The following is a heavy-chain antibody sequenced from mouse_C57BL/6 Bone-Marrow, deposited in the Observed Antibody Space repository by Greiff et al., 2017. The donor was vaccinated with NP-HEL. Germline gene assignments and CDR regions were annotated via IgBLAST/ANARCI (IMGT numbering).Heavy chain of an antibody. Sequence: QVHVKQPGAELVKPGASVKMSCKASGYTFTSYWITWVKQRPGQGLEWIGDIYPGSGSTNYNEKFKSKATLTVDTSSSTAYMQLSSLTSEDSAVYYCARRITTVVAGNAMDYWGQGTSVTVSS. J-gene: IGHJ4*01. V-gene: IGHV1-55*01. CDR3: ARRITTVVAGNAMDY. D-gene: IGHD1-1*01. CDR1: GYTFTSYW. CDR2: IYPGSGST.